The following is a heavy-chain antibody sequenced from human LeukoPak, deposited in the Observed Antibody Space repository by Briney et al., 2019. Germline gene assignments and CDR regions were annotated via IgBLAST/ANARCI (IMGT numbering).Heavy chain of an antibody. CDR3: ARVSSIAAYDAFDI. J-gene: IGHJ3*02. D-gene: IGHD6-6*01. CDR1: GYTFTGYY. V-gene: IGHV1-2*02. Sequence: GASVKVSCKASGYTFTGYYMHWVRQAPGQGLEWMGWINPNSGGTNYAQKFQGRVTMTRDTSISTAYMELSRLRSDDTAVYYCARVSSIAAYDAFDIWGQGTMVTVSS. CDR2: INPNSGGT.